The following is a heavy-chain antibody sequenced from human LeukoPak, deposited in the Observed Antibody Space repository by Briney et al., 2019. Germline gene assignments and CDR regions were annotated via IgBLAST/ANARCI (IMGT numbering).Heavy chain of an antibody. Sequence: GGSLRLSCAASGFTFSGYEVNWVRQAPGKGLEWVSYISSSAGTTYYADSVKGRFTISRDNAKNSLYLQTNSLRAEDTAVYYCARGLFHFDSWGQGTLVTVSS. CDR3: ARGLFHFDS. V-gene: IGHV3-48*03. CDR2: ISSSAGTT. J-gene: IGHJ4*02. CDR1: GFTFSGYE. D-gene: IGHD3-22*01.